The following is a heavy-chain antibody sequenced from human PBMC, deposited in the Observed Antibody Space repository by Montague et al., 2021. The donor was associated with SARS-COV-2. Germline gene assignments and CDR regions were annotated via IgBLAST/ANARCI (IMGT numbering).Heavy chain of an antibody. CDR2: ISSSSSYI. CDR1: GFTFSSYS. J-gene: IGHJ6*02. CDR3: ARRCSGSSCSPATYYDYGMDV. D-gene: IGHD2-15*01. V-gene: IGHV3-21*01. Sequence: SLRLSCAASGFTFSSYSMNWVRQAPGKGLEWVSSISSSSSYIYYADSVKGRFTISRDNAKNSLYLQMNSLRAEDTAVYYCARRCSGSSCSPATYYDYGMDVWGQGTPVTVSS.